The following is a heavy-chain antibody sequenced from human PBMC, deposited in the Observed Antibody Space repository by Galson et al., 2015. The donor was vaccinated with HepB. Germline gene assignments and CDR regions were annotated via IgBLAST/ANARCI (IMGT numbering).Heavy chain of an antibody. D-gene: IGHD2-2*01. CDR1: GFTFSGYG. Sequence: SLRLSCAASGFTFSGYGMHWVRQAPGNGLGSVLRVCDYRGRPMQATSVSGRFPISRDNAKDALYLQMNSLRAEDTAVYYCVSDGHCTTSSCYGIWFDPRSTGT. CDR3: VSDGHCTTSSCYGIWFDP. J-gene: IGHJ5*02. CDR2: VCDYRGRP. V-gene: IGHV3-74*03.